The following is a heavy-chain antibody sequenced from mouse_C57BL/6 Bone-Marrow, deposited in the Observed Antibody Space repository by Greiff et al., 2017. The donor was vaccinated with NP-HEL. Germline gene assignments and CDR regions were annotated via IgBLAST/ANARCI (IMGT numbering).Heavy chain of an antibody. D-gene: IGHD1-1*01. CDR2: ISDGGSYT. V-gene: IGHV5-4*01. CDR1: GFTFSSYA. Sequence: EVQLVESGGGLVKPGGSLKLSCAASGFTFSSYAMSWVRQTPEKRLEWVATISDGGSYTYYPDNVKGRFTISRDNAKNNLYLQMSHLKSEDTAMYYCAREGENYGYWFAYWGQGTLVTVSA. J-gene: IGHJ3*01. CDR3: AREGENYGYWFAY.